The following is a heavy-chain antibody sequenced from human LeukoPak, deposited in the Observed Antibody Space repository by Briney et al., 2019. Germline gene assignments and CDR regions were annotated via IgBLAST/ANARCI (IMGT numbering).Heavy chain of an antibody. D-gene: IGHD2-8*01. CDR3: AKELYGNPSGY. J-gene: IGHJ4*02. CDR1: GFTLRSSA. V-gene: IGHV3-23*01. CDR2: ISGDGGTI. Sequence: TGGSLRLSCAASGFTLRSSAMSWVRQAPGKGLEWFSAISGDGGTISYAASVRGRFTISRDNAKNTLFLQMSSLRAGDTALYYCAKELYGNPSGYWGQGTRVTVSS.